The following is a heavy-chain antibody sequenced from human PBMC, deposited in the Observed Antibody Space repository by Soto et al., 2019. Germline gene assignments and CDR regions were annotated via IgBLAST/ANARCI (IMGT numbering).Heavy chain of an antibody. CDR1: GGSISSGGYY. CDR3: ARDTAPYYDYIWGSYRWNWFDP. J-gene: IGHJ5*02. D-gene: IGHD3-16*02. CDR2: IYYSGST. V-gene: IGHV4-31*03. Sequence: QVQLQESGPGLVKPSQTLSLTCTVSGGSISSGGYYWSWIRQHPGKGLEWIGYIYYSGSTYYNPSLKSRVTISVDPSKNQCSLKLSSVTAADTTVYYCARDTAPYYDYIWGSYRWNWFDPWGQGTLVTVSS.